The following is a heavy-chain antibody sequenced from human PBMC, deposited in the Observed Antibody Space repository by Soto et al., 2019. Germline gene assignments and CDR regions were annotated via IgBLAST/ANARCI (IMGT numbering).Heavy chain of an antibody. V-gene: IGHV3-9*01. J-gene: IGHJ4*02. CDR3: AKVMRWSNLNNGFWSGYPLTFDY. CDR2: ISWNSGSI. Sequence: GGSLRLSCAASGFTFDDYAMHWVRQAPGKGLEWVSGISWNSGSIGYADSVKGRFTISRDNAKNSLYLQMNSLRAEDTALYYCAKVMRWSNLNNGFWSGYPLTFDYWGQGTLVTVSS. CDR1: GFTFDDYA. D-gene: IGHD3-3*01.